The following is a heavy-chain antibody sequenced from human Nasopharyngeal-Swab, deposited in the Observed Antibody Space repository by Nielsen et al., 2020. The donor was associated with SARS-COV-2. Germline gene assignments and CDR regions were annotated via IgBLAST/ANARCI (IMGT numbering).Heavy chain of an antibody. D-gene: IGHD6-13*01. Sequence: SETLSLTCTVSGGSISSYYWSWIRQPPGKGLEWIGSIYYSGSTYYNPSLKSRVTISVDTSKNQFSLKLSSVTAADTAVYYCTAAESGYYYYYGMDVWGQGTTVTVSS. J-gene: IGHJ6*02. CDR3: TAAESGYYYYYGMDV. V-gene: IGHV4-39*07. CDR1: GGSISSYY. CDR2: IYYSGST.